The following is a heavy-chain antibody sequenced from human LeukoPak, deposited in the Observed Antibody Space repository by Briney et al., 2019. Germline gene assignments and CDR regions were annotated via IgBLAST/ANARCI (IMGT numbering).Heavy chain of an antibody. V-gene: IGHV3-9*01. CDR1: GFTFEDYA. CDR3: AQAPTGHTSSWYLH. CDR2: ISWTSGTI. J-gene: IGHJ4*02. D-gene: IGHD6-13*01. Sequence: GRSLRLSCVASGFTFEDYAMHWVRQAPGKGLEWVSSISWTSGTIDYADSVQGRFTISRDNAKNSLYLQMNSLRAEDTAFYYCAQAPTGHTSSWYLHWGQGTLVTVSS.